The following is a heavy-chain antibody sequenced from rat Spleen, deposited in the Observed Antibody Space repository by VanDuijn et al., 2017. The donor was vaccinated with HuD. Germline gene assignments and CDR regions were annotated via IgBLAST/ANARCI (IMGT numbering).Heavy chain of an antibody. CDR2: ISSDGGNT. Sequence: EVQLVESDGGLVQPGRSLKLSCAASGFTFSDYYMAWVRQAPTKGLEWVATISSDGGNTYYRDSVQGRFTISRDNTKSTLYLQMDSLKSEDTASYYCVRHGYTRYYFDYWGQGVMVTVSS. J-gene: IGHJ2*01. CDR3: VRHGYTRYYFDY. D-gene: IGHD1-9*01. V-gene: IGHV5-25*01. CDR1: GFTFSDYY.